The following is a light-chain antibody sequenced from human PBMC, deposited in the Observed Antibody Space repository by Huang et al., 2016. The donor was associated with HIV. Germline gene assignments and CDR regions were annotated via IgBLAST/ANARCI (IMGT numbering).Light chain of an antibody. J-gene: IGKJ4*01. CDR2: SAS. CDR3: QQYHAFPLI. V-gene: IGKV1D-8*03. CDR1: QDINTY. Sequence: VIWMTQSPPLLSASTGDRVTINCRVSQDINTYLAWDQQKPGKAPELLIYSASVLQNGVTSRFNGSGSGTQFTLTISCLQTEDFATYYCQQYHAFPLIFGAGTKVEI.